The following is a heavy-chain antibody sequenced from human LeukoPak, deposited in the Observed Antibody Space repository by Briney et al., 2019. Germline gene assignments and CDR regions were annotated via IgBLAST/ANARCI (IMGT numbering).Heavy chain of an antibody. Sequence: SVKVSCKASGGTFSSYAISWVRQAPGQGLEWMGGIIPIFGTANYAQKFQGRVTMTTDTSTSTAYMELRSLRSDDTAVYYCARDRAEMATIYHYWGQGTLVTVSS. CDR1: GGTFSSYA. CDR2: IIPIFGTA. D-gene: IGHD5-24*01. CDR3: ARDRAEMATIYHY. J-gene: IGHJ4*02. V-gene: IGHV1-69*05.